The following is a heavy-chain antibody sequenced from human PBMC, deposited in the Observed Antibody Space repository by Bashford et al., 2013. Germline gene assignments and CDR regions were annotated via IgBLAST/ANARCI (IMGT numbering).Heavy chain of an antibody. CDR1: GDSINSSRSF. Sequence: SETLSLTCSVSGDSINSSRSFWGWIRQPPGKGLECIGSIWNSVKTYYTPSLKSRLTISADTSKNHFSLRLTDVTAADTATYFCARQTIYGSSTPKYYFDYWGRGTLVTVSS. CDR3: ARQTIYGSSTPKYYFDY. J-gene: IGHJ4*02. D-gene: IGHD4/OR15-4a*01. V-gene: IGHV4-39*01. CDR2: IWNSVKT.